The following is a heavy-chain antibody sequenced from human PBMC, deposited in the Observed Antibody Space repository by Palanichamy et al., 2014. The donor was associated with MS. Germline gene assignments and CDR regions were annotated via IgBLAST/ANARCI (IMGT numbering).Heavy chain of an antibody. J-gene: IGHJ6*03. V-gene: IGHV4-39*01. CDR1: GGSISSRSYY. CDR3: ARCPDTSSWFYYYMDV. CDR2: IYNSGSA. Sequence: QLQLQESGPGLVKPSETLSLTCTVSGGSISSRSYYWGWIRQPPGKGLEWIGSIYNSGSAYYNPSLKSRVTISVDTSKNQFSLKLSSVTVADTAVYYCARCPDTSSWFYYYMDVWGKGTTVTVSS. D-gene: IGHD6-13*01.